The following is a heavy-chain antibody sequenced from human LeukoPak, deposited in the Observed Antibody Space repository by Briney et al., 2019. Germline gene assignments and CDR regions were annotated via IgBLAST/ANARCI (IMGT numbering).Heavy chain of an antibody. Sequence: PSETLSLTCTVSGGSISSSTNYWGWVRQPPGKGLEWIGSIYYGGNTYYNPSLKSRVTISVDTSKNQFSLKVSSVTAADTAVYFCARHEEEDGYNAKTVDYWGQGTLVTVSS. CDR2: IYYGGNT. CDR1: GGSISSSTNY. V-gene: IGHV4-39*01. D-gene: IGHD5-24*01. J-gene: IGHJ4*02. CDR3: ARHEEEDGYNAKTVDY.